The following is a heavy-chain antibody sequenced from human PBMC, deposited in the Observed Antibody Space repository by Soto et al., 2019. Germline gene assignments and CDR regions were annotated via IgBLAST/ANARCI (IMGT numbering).Heavy chain of an antibody. D-gene: IGHD3-22*01. CDR1: GGTCSWYA. J-gene: IGHJ6*02. CDR3: AGCFYYDSRYCAMDV. V-gene: IGHV1-69*13. Sequence: PVKLACKASGGTCSWYAMSGVRQAPGQGLEWMGGIIPIFGAANYAQKFQGRVTITADEFTTTAYMELSSLGSEDTAVYYCAGCFYYDSRYCAMDVWGQGTSVTVSS. CDR2: IIPIFGAA.